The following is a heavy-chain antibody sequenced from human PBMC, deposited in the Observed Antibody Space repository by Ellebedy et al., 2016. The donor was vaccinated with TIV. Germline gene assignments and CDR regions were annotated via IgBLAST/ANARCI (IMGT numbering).Heavy chain of an antibody. CDR2: IYPGDSDT. CDR1: GYSFSSHW. CDR3: ATLDTAREFFDF. J-gene: IGHJ4*02. V-gene: IGHV5-51*01. Sequence: GESLKISCKGSGYSFSSHWTGWVRQMPGKGLEWMGIIYPGDSDTRYSPSFQGQVTISADKSINTAYLQWVSLEASDTAMYYCATLDTAREFFDFWGQGTLVTVSS. D-gene: IGHD5-18*01.